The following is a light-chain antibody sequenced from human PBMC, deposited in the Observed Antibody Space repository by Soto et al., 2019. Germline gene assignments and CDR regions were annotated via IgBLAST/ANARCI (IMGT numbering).Light chain of an antibody. V-gene: IGKV3-20*01. J-gene: IGKJ2*01. CDR1: QYMTRTY. CDR2: AAS. CDR3: HQYDKAPQT. Sequence: EIVLTQSLGTLSLSPGERATLSCRASQYMTRTYIAWYQQKPGQAPRLLIYAASNRATGIPDKFSGSGSGTDYSLTITRLEPEDSAVYYCHQYDKAPQTFGQGTKVEIK.